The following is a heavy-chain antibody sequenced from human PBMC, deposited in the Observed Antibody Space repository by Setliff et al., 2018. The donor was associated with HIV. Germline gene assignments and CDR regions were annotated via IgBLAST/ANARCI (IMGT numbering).Heavy chain of an antibody. CDR1: DFTFSNSA. Sequence: GSLRLSCVGSDFTFSNSAMSWVRQAPGKGLEWVSTITDSGSKILYVDSVKGRFTISRDNSKNTLYLQMNSLRAEDTAVYYCVKVAYCTNGVCYHYFGSWGQGTLVTVSS. CDR2: ITDSGSKI. J-gene: IGHJ4*02. V-gene: IGHV3-23*01. D-gene: IGHD2-8*01. CDR3: VKVAYCTNGVCYHYFGS.